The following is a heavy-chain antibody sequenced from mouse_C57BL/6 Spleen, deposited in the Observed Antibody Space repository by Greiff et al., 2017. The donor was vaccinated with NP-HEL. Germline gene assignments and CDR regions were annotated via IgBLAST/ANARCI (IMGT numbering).Heavy chain of an antibody. CDR1: GYTFTSYW. V-gene: IGHV1-72*01. J-gene: IGHJ1*03. D-gene: IGHD1-1*01. CDR3: AIALYYYGSSFPDWYFDV. CDR2: IDPNSGGT. Sequence: QVHVKQSGAELVKPGASVKLSCKASGYTFTSYWMHWVKQRPGRGLEWIGRIDPNSGGTKYNEKFKSKATLTVDKPSSTAYMQLSSLTSEDSAVYYCAIALYYYGSSFPDWYFDVWGTGTTVTVSS.